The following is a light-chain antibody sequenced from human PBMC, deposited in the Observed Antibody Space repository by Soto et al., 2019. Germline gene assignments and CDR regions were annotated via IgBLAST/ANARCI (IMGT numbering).Light chain of an antibody. Sequence: EILLTQSPGTLSLSPGERATLSWRASQNIRSNLAWYQQKPGQAPRLLIYETSIRAPGIPARFSGSGSGTEFTLTISSLQSADFAAYHCQQYYNWHTFTFGPGTKVDIK. CDR1: QNIRSN. CDR2: ETS. CDR3: QQYYNWHTFT. V-gene: IGKV3-15*01. J-gene: IGKJ3*01.